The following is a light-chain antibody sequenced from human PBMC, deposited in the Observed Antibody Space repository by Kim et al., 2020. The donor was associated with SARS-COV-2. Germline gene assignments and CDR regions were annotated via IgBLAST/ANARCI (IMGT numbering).Light chain of an antibody. J-gene: IGKJ1*01. Sequence: SASVGDRVIITCRASQSNSMWLAWYQQKPGKAPKLLISKASSLQSGVPSRFSGSGSGTEFTLTISSLQPDDFATYYCQQYSTLWTFGQGTKVDIK. V-gene: IGKV1-5*03. CDR2: KAS. CDR3: QQYSTLWT. CDR1: QSNSMW.